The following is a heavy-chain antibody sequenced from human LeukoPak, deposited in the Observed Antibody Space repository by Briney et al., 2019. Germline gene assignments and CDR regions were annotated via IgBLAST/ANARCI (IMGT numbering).Heavy chain of an antibody. CDR3: ARGYASYYFMDV. J-gene: IGHJ6*03. D-gene: IGHD5-12*01. CDR2: MYYSGNS. V-gene: IGHV4-59*08. Sequence: SETLSLTCTVSGGSISSHYWSWIRQPPGKGLEWIGTMYYSGNSYFSPSLKSRVTISVDTSKNQFSLNVSSVTATDTAVYYCARGYASYYFMDVWGNGTTVTVSS. CDR1: GGSISSHY.